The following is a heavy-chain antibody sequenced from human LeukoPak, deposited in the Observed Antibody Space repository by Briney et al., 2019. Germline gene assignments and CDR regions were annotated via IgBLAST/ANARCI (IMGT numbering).Heavy chain of an antibody. CDR1: GFTFSSYA. CDR2: ISYDGSNK. D-gene: IGHD5-24*01. CDR3: ARGLDDYYYYGMDV. V-gene: IGHV3-30*04. J-gene: IGHJ6*02. Sequence: PGGSLRLSCAASGFTFSSYAMHWVRQAPGKGLEWVAVISYDGSNKYYADSVKGRFTISRDNSKNTLYLQMNSLRAEDTAVYYCARGLDDYYYYGMDVWGQGTTVTVSS.